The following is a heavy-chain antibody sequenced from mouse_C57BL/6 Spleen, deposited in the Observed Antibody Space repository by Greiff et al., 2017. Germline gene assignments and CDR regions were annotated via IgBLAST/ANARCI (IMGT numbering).Heavy chain of an antibody. CDR1: GFTFTDYY. V-gene: IGHV7-3*01. J-gene: IGHJ3*01. CDR2: IRNKANGYTT. D-gene: IGHD2-4*01. CDR3: ARSYDYAWCAY. Sequence: EVKLVESGGGLVQPGGSLSLSCAASGFTFTDYYMSWVRQPPGKALEWLGFIRNKANGYTTEYSASVKGRFTISRDNSQSILYLQMNALRAEDSATYYCARSYDYAWCAYWGQEGLVTVSA.